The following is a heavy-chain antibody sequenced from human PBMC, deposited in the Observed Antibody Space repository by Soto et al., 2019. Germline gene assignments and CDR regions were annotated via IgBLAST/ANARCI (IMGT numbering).Heavy chain of an antibody. V-gene: IGHV1-18*01. J-gene: IGHJ6*02. CDR3: ARDQASSGRWQTGRYYGMDV. Sequence: QVQLVQSGAEVKKPGASVKVSCKASGYTFTSYGISWVRQAPGQGLEWMGWISAYNGNTNYAQKLQGRVTMTTDTSTSTAYMELRSLRSDDTDLYYCARDQASSGRWQTGRYYGMDVWGQGTTVTVSS. D-gene: IGHD3-10*01. CDR1: GYTFTSYG. CDR2: ISAYNGNT.